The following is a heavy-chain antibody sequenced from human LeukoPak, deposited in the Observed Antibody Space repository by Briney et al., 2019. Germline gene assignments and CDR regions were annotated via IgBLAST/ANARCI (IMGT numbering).Heavy chain of an antibody. V-gene: IGHV3-23*01. Sequence: PGGSLRLSCSASGFTFSSYAMSWVRQAPGKGLEWVSALTGGGDTYYADSVKGRFSISRDNSKNTLYLQMNSLRAEDTGVYYCAKVIALDTSMGIFDYWGQGTLVTVSS. J-gene: IGHJ4*02. CDR1: GFTFSSYA. CDR2: LTGGGDT. D-gene: IGHD5-18*01. CDR3: AKVIALDTSMGIFDY.